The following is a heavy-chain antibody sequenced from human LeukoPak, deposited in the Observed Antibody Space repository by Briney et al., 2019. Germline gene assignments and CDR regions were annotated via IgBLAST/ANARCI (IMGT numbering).Heavy chain of an antibody. CDR2: IYPGDSDT. V-gene: IGHV5-51*01. CDR1: GYSFPSYW. J-gene: IGHJ5*02. CDR3: ARGAAGTGAPNWFDP. Sequence: GESLKISCKGSGYSFPSYWIGWVRHMPGKGLEWMGIIYPGDSDTSYSPSFQGQVTISADKSISTAYLQWSSLKASDTAIYYCARGAAGTGAPNWFDPWGQGTLVTVSS. D-gene: IGHD6-13*01.